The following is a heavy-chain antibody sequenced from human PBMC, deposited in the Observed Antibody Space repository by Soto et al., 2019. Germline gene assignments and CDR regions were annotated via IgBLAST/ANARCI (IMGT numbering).Heavy chain of an antibody. Sequence: QVQLVQSGSEVKKPGASVKVSCKASGYNFNSYGITWVRQAPGQGLEWMGWISGYNGNTDYSHKSQGRVTMTTDTSTSTAYVDLRSLRSDDTAVYYCARDLVGPPFYSDYGMDVWGQGTTVTVSS. J-gene: IGHJ6*02. V-gene: IGHV1-18*04. CDR1: GYNFNSYG. D-gene: IGHD2-2*01. CDR3: ARDLVGPPFYSDYGMDV. CDR2: ISGYNGNT.